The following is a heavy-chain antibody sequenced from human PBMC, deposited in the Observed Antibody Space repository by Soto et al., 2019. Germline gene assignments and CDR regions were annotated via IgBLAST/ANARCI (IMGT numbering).Heavy chain of an antibody. CDR3: ARARTPYCSGGSCYSGFYFDY. Sequence: SETLSLTCTVSGGSISSYYWSWIRQPPGKGLEWIGYIYYSGSTNYNPSLKSRVTISVDTSKNQFSLKLSSVTAADTAVYYCARARTPYCSGGSCYSGFYFDYWGQGTLVTVSS. CDR2: IYYSGST. CDR1: GGSISSYY. V-gene: IGHV4-59*01. J-gene: IGHJ4*02. D-gene: IGHD2-15*01.